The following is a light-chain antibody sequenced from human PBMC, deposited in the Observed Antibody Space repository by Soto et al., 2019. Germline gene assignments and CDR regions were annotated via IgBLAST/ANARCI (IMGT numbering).Light chain of an antibody. CDR3: QQYYSYPWT. J-gene: IGKJ1*01. V-gene: IGKV1-8*01. CDR1: QGISSY. CDR2: AAS. Sequence: AIRMTQSPSSFSASTGDRVTITCRASQGISSYLAWYQQKPGKAPKLLIYAASTLQSGVPSMFSGSGSGTDFTLTVSCLQSEDLATYYCQQYYSYPWTFGQGTKGEIK.